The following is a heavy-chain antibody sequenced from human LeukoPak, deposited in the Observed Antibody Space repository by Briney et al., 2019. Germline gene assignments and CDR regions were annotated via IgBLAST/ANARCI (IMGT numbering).Heavy chain of an antibody. CDR1: GFTFSSYG. V-gene: IGHV3-23*01. D-gene: IGHD1-26*01. J-gene: IGHJ3*02. CDR3: AKDELGSGSYDAFDI. CDR2: ISGSGGST. Sequence: GGTLRLSCAASGFTFSSYGMSWVRQAPGKGLEWVSAISGSGGSTYYADSVKGRFTISRDNSKNTLYLQMNSLRAEDTAVYYCAKDELGSGSYDAFDIWGQGAMVTVSS.